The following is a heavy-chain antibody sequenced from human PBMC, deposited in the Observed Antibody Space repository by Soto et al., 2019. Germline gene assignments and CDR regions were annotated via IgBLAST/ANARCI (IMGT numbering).Heavy chain of an antibody. D-gene: IGHD2-8*01. V-gene: IGHV1-46*01. Sequence: ASVKVSCKASGYTFTRNYMHWVRQAPGQGLEWMGIINPSGGSTSYAQKFQGRVTMTRDTSTSTVYMELSSLRSEDTAVYYCATNHRPNGAFDFSDQGTILTV. CDR2: INPSGGST. CDR1: GYTFTRNY. CDR3: ATNHRPNGAFDF. J-gene: IGHJ3*01.